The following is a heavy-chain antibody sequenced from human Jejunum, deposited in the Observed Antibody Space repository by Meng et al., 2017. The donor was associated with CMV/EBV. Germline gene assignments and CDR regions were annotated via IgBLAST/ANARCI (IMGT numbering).Heavy chain of an antibody. CDR1: FTVNSNF. J-gene: IGHJ6*02. V-gene: IGHV3-66*02. CDR3: AAEVAVRNYFSYGMDV. D-gene: IGHD3-10*01. CDR2: GYSAGMT. Sequence: FTVNSNFMAWVRQAPGKGLEWVAVGYSAGMTYYADSVKGRFTISRDNSKNTMFLQMNGLRLEDTAMYYCAAEVAVRNYFSYGMDVWGQGTTVTVSS.